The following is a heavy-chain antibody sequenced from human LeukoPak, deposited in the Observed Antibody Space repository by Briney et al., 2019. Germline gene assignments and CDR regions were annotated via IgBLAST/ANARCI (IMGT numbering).Heavy chain of an antibody. CDR1: GDSISSSSYY. J-gene: IGHJ4*02. CDR3: ARLTVVVVAATREKRFDY. D-gene: IGHD2-15*01. V-gene: IGHV4-39*01. Sequence: SEALSLTCTVSGDSISSSSYYWGWIRQPPGKGLEWIGSIYYSGSTYYNPSLKSRVTISVDTSKNQFSLKLSSVTAADTAVHYCARLTVVVVAATREKRFDYWGQGTLVTVSS. CDR2: IYYSGST.